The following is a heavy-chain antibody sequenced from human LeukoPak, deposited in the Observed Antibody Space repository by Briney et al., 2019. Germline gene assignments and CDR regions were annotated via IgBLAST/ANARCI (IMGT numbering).Heavy chain of an antibody. D-gene: IGHD6-25*01. V-gene: IGHV4-34*01. Sequence: SETLSLTCAVYGGSFSGYYWSWIRQPPGKGLEWIGEINHSGSTNYNPSLKSRVTISVDTSKNQFSLKLSSVTAADTAVYYCASLVVGSGLVWFDPWGQGTLVTVSS. CDR1: GGSFSGYY. CDR2: INHSGST. J-gene: IGHJ5*02. CDR3: ASLVVGSGLVWFDP.